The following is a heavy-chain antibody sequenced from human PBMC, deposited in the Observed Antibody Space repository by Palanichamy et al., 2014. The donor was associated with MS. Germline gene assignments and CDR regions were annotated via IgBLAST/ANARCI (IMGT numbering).Heavy chain of an antibody. CDR1: GYTFSDYY. V-gene: IGHV1-2*02. D-gene: IGHD1-26*01. Sequence: QVQLLQSGAEVKKPGASVKVSCRASGYTFSDYYMHWVRQAPGQGLEWMGWINPDSGGTNYAQKFQGRVTVTGDTSIRTAYLELNRVTSDDTAVYYCARYPYRGTYWAPFDYWGQGTLVTVSS. CDR3: ARYPYRGTYWAPFDY. CDR2: INPDSGGT. J-gene: IGHJ4*02.